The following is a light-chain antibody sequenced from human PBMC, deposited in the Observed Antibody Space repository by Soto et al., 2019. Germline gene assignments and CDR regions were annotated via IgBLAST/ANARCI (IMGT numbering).Light chain of an antibody. CDR1: SSNIGSNT. CDR2: SNN. CDR3: AAWDDSLNGSYV. Sequence: QSVLTQPPSASGTPGQRVTISCSGSSSNIGSNTVNWYQRLPGTAPKLLIYSNNQRPSGVPDLFSGSKSGTSASLAISGLQSEDEADYYCAAWDDSLNGSYVFGTGTKVTV. V-gene: IGLV1-44*01. J-gene: IGLJ1*01.